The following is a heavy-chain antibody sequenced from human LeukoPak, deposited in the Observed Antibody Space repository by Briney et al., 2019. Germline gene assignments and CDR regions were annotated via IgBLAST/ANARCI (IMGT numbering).Heavy chain of an antibody. CDR3: ARKQGGTMYDV. CDR2: FYSGGSA. V-gene: IGHV4-39*07. J-gene: IGHJ4*02. CDR1: DGSISSSNYY. Sequence: KPSETLSLTCIVPDGSISSSNYYWAWIRQPPGKGLEWIGTFYSGGSAYYNPSLTRRVSISKDTSDNQFSLRLYSVTAADTAVYYCARKQGGTMYDVWGQGTQVTVSS. D-gene: IGHD1-7*01.